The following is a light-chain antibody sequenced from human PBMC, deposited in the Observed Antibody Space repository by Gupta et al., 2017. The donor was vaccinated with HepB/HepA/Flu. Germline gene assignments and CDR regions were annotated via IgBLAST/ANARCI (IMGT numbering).Light chain of an antibody. J-gene: IGLJ2*01. CDR2: EDS. V-gene: IGLV3-22*01. CDR3: FSRDEDNPEL. CDR1: GLGEYY. Sequence: SSELTQLPSVSVSSGQTARITCHGDGLGEYYAAWYQQKPGQAPDLVIYEDSKRYPGIPERFSGSRSGNTATLTITRAQTADEADYYCFSRDEDNPELFGGGTTLTVL.